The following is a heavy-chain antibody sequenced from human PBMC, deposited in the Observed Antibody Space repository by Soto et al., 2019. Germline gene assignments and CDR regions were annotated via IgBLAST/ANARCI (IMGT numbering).Heavy chain of an antibody. CDR3: ERGLYSSGWYSWFDP. D-gene: IGHD6-19*01. V-gene: IGHV4-34*01. Sequence: SETLSLTCTVYGGSFSGYYWSWIRQPPGKGLEWIGEINHSGSTNYNPSLKSRVTISVDPSKNQFSLKLSSVTAADTAVYYCERGLYSSGWYSWFDPWGQGTLVTVSS. J-gene: IGHJ5*02. CDR2: INHSGST. CDR1: GGSFSGYY.